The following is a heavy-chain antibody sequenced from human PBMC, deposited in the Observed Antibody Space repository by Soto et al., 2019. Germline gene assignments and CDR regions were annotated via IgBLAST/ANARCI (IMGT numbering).Heavy chain of an antibody. J-gene: IGHJ6*02. CDR2: ISSSGSTI. D-gene: IGHD3-3*01. Sequence: VGSLRLSCAASGFTFSSYEMNWVRQAPGKGLEWVSYISSSGSTIYYADSVKGRFTTSRDNAKNSLYLQMDSLRGEDTAIYYCARDFWSGYPLYYYYGMDVWGQGTTVTVSS. CDR3: ARDFWSGYPLYYYYGMDV. V-gene: IGHV3-48*03. CDR1: GFTFSSYE.